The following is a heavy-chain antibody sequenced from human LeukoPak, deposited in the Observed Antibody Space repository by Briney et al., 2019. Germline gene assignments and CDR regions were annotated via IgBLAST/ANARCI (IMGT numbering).Heavy chain of an antibody. Sequence: GGSLRLSCAASGFTFSSYSMNWVRQAPGKGLEWVSSISSSSSYIYYADSVKGRFTISRDNAKNSLYLQMNSLRAEDTAVYYCAREEGLGIYSTQHPFDYWGQGTLVTVSS. CDR1: GFTFSSYS. CDR3: AREEGLGIYSTQHPFDY. V-gene: IGHV3-21*01. CDR2: ISSSSSYI. J-gene: IGHJ4*02. D-gene: IGHD5-12*01.